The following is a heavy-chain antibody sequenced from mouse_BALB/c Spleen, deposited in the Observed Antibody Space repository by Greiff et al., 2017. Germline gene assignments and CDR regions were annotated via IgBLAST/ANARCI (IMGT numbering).Heavy chain of an antibody. CDR2: ISYSGST. CDR3: ARGPPYWYFDV. Sequence: EVQLQQSGPGLVKPSQSLSLTCTVTGYSITSDYAWNWIRQFPGNKLEWMGYISYSGSTSYNPSLKSRISITRDTSKNQFFLQLNSVTTEDTATYYCARGPPYWYFDVWGAGTTVTVSS. V-gene: IGHV3-2*02. J-gene: IGHJ1*01. CDR1: GYSITSDYA. D-gene: IGHD6-1*01.